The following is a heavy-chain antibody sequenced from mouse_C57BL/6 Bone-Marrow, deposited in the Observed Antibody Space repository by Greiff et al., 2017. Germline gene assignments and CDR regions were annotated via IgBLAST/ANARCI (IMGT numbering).Heavy chain of an antibody. CDR2: IRNKANGYTT. V-gene: IGHV7-3*01. J-gene: IGHJ2*01. CDR1: GFTFTDYY. Sequence: EVKLLESGGGLVQPGGSLSLSCAASGFTFTDYYMSWVRQPPGKALEWLGFIRNKANGYTTEYSASVKGRFTISRDNSQSILYLQMNALRAEDSATYYCARYFRGYFDYWGQGTTLTVSS. CDR3: ARYFRGYFDY.